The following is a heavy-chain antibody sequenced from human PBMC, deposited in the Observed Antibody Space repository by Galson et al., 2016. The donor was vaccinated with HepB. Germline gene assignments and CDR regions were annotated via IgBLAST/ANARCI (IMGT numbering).Heavy chain of an antibody. CDR1: GFSLSTAGVG. Sequence: PALVKPTQTLTLTCSFSGFSLSTAGVGVGWIRQPPGKALEWLALIFWDDDKYYSPSLKSRLTITKDTSKNQVVLTMTNMDPVDTATYYCAHRAFAGSSFDLWGRGTLVTVSS. V-gene: IGHV2-5*02. J-gene: IGHJ2*01. CDR2: IFWDDDK. D-gene: IGHD3-10*01. CDR3: AHRAFAGSSFDL.